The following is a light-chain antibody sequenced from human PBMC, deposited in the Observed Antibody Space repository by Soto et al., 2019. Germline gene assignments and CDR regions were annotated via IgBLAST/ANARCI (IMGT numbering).Light chain of an antibody. Sequence: EVVLTQSPGTLSLSPGERATPSCRASQSVSNNYFAWYQQKPDQAPRLLIFGSSDRATGTPDRFSGSGSGTDFTLTISRLEPEDFAVYYCQQYGSSPPYTFGQGTKLEIK. CDR3: QQYGSSPPYT. CDR1: QSVSNNY. V-gene: IGKV3-20*01. CDR2: GSS. J-gene: IGKJ2*01.